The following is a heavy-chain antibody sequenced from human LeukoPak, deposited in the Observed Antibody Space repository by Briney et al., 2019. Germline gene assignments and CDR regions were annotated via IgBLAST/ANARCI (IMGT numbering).Heavy chain of an antibody. CDR1: GGSISSYY. CDR3: ARVFTVTTPRYYYYMDV. D-gene: IGHD4-17*01. Sequence: SETLSLTCTVSGGSISSYYWSWIRQPPGKGLEWIGYIYYSGSTNYNPSLKSRVTISVGTSKNQFSLKLSSVTAADTAVYYCARVFTVTTPRYYYYMDVWGKGTTVTVSS. J-gene: IGHJ6*03. CDR2: IYYSGST. V-gene: IGHV4-59*01.